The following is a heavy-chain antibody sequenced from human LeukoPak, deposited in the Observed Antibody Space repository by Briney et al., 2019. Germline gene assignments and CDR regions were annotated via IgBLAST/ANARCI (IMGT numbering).Heavy chain of an antibody. J-gene: IGHJ6*03. CDR1: GFPFRRYS. CDR3: ASVRDQLLSYMDV. CDR2: NSNSSSYI. V-gene: IGHV3-21*01. Sequence: GGSLRLFCAAWGFPFRRYSMHCAPHPPARGLEWGSSNSNSSSYIYHEDSVKGRFTISRDNAKNSLYLQMNSLRAEDTAVYYCASVRDQLLSYMDVWGKGTTVTVSS. D-gene: IGHD2-2*01.